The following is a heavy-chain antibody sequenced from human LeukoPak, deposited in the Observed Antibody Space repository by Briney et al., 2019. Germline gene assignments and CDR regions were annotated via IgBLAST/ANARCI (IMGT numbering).Heavy chain of an antibody. J-gene: IGHJ4*02. V-gene: IGHV4-34*01. CDR1: GGSFSGYY. D-gene: IGHD1-26*01. CDR2: INHSGST. Sequence: SETLSLTCAVYGGSFSGYYWSWIRQPPGKGLEWIGEINHSGSTNYNPSLKSRVTISVDTSKNQFSLKLSSVTAADTAVYYCAREGSGSYGNYWGQGTLVTVSS. CDR3: AREGSGSYGNY.